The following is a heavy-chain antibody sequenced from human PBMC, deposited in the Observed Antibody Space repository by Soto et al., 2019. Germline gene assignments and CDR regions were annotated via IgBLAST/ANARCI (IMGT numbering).Heavy chain of an antibody. V-gene: IGHV3-74*01. D-gene: IGHD2-2*02. CDR3: YCSSTSCYTGSNY. CDR1: GFTFSSYW. J-gene: IGHJ4*02. Sequence: PGGSLRLSCAASGFTFSSYWMHWVRQAPGKGLVWVSRINSDGSSTSYADSVKGRFTISRDNAKNTLYLQMNSLRAEDTAVYYCYCSSTSCYTGSNYWGQGTLVTVSS. CDR2: INSDGSST.